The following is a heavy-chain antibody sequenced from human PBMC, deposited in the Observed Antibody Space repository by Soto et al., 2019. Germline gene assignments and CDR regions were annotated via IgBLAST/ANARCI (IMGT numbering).Heavy chain of an antibody. V-gene: IGHV3-23*01. CDR3: ANFAGDFWSGYGPGYYYGMDV. J-gene: IGHJ6*02. Sequence: GGSLRLSCAASGFTFSSNAMSWVRQAPGKGLEWVSGISGSGGSTYYADSVKGRFTISRDNSKNTPYLQMNSLRAEDTAVYYCANFAGDFWSGYGPGYYYGMDVWGQGTTVTVSS. D-gene: IGHD3-3*01. CDR2: ISGSGGST. CDR1: GFTFSSNA.